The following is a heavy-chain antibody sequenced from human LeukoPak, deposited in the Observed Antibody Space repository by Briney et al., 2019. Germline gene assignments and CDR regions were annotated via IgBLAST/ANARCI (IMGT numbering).Heavy chain of an antibody. CDR2: ISSSSTI. Sequence: PGGSLRLSCAASGFTFSSYSMNWVRQAPGKRLEWVSYISSSSTIYYADSVKGRFTISRDNAKNSLYLQMNSLRDEDTAVYYCARVGLIQVWWTFDYWGQGTLVTVSS. V-gene: IGHV3-48*02. CDR1: GFTFSSYS. CDR3: ARVGLIQVWWTFDY. J-gene: IGHJ4*02. D-gene: IGHD5-18*01.